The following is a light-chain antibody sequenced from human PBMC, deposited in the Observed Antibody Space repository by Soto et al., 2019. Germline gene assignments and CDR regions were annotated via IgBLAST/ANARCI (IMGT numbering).Light chain of an antibody. CDR3: GTWDTSLGARGL. CDR1: GSNIGSNH. CDR2: DSD. Sequence: QSALTQPPSVSAAPGQKVTISCFGNGSNIGSNHVSWYQQFPEAAPKLPIYDSDKRPSGIPDRFSGSKSGTSATLAITGLQTGDEADYYCGTWDTSLGARGLFGTGTKVTVL. V-gene: IGLV1-51*01. J-gene: IGLJ1*01.